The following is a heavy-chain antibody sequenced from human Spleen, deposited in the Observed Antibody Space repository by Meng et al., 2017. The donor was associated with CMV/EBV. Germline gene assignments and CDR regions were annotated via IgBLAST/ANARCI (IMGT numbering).Heavy chain of an antibody. Sequence: GESLKISCAASGLTVSNSYLSWVRQAPGKGLEWVSVMYSGGKTQYADSVKGRFTISRDTSKNTLYLQMSSLRAEDTAVYYCAKDGDYYDSSGYPRDAFDIWGQGTMVTVSS. V-gene: IGHV3-53*01. D-gene: IGHD3-22*01. CDR3: AKDGDYYDSSGYPRDAFDI. J-gene: IGHJ3*02. CDR1: GLTVSNSY. CDR2: MYSGGKT.